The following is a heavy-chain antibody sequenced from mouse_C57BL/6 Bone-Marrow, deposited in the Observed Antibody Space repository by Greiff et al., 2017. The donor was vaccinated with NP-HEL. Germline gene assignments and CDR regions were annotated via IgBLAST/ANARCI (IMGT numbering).Heavy chain of an antibody. V-gene: IGHV14-4*01. J-gene: IGHJ4*01. D-gene: IGHD1-1*01. CDR1: GFNIKDDY. CDR2: IDPENGDT. Sequence: EVKLMESGAELVRPGASVKLSCTASGFNIKDDYMHWVKQRPEQGLEWIGWIDPENGDTEYASKFPGKATITADTSSNTAYLPLSSLTSEDTAVYYCTTDYYGSSYYAMDYWGQGTSVTVSS. CDR3: TTDYYGSSYYAMDY.